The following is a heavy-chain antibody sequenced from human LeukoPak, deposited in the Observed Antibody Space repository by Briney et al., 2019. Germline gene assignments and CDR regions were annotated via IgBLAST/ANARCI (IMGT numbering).Heavy chain of an antibody. Sequence: KPSETLSLTCTVSGGSISSSSYYWGWIRQPPGKGLEWIGSIYYSGSTYYNPSLKSRVTISVDTSKNQFSLKLSSVTAADTAVYYCARIEYSSSCDYWGQGTLVTVSS. V-gene: IGHV4-39*07. D-gene: IGHD6-6*01. CDR3: ARIEYSSSCDY. J-gene: IGHJ4*02. CDR2: IYYSGST. CDR1: GGSISSSSYY.